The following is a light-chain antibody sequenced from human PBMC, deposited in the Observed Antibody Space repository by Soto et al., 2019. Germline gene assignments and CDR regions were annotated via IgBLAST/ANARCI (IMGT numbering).Light chain of an antibody. Sequence: DIQMTQSPSSLSASVEDRVIITCQASQSISNHLNWYQQKPGKAPKLLIFAASSMQSGVPSRFSGSGSGTDFTLTISSLEPEDFAVYYCQQRSKWPRTFGQGTKVDIK. CDR3: QQRSKWPRT. J-gene: IGKJ1*01. CDR1: QSISNH. CDR2: AAS. V-gene: IGKV1-39*01.